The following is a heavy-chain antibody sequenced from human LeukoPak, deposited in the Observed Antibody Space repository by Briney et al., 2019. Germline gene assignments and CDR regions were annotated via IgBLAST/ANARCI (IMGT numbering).Heavy chain of an antibody. CDR2: IYGDGTT. J-gene: IGHJ4*02. D-gene: IGHD3-10*01. V-gene: IGHV3-53*04. CDR3: ARGIIYLDY. CDR1: GFNVSSNY. Sequence: GGSLRLSCEASGFNVSSNYMTWVRQAPGKGLEWVSLIYGDGTTDYADSVRGRFHISRHNSKNTLYLQMNSLRAEDTAVYYCARGIIYLDYWGQGTLVTVSS.